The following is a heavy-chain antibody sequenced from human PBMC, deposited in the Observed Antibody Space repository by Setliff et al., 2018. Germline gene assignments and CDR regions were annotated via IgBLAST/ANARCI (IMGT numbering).Heavy chain of an antibody. CDR1: GYTFTSHY. CDR3: ARDVFPYHYEGAFDI. Sequence: ASVQVSCKASGYTFTSHYMHWVRQAPGLGLEWMGTISPSSGRTSYAQKFQGRVTMTRDTYTSTVYMDMSSLRSEDTAVYYCARDVFPYHYEGAFDIWGQGTMVTVSS. D-gene: IGHD3-22*01. V-gene: IGHV1-46*01. CDR2: ISPSSGRT. J-gene: IGHJ3*02.